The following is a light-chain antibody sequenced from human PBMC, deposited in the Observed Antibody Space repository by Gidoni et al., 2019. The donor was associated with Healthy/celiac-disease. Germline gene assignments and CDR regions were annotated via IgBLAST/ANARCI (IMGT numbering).Light chain of an antibody. V-gene: IGKV1-39*01. CDR1: QSISSY. J-gene: IGKJ2*01. CDR2: AAS. Sequence: DIQMTQSPSSLSASVGDRVTITCRASQSISSYLNWYQQKPGKAPKLLIYAASSLQSGVPSRFSGSGSGTDFTLTISSLQPEDFGTYYCQQSYRIPYTFGQGTKLEIK. CDR3: QQSYRIPYT.